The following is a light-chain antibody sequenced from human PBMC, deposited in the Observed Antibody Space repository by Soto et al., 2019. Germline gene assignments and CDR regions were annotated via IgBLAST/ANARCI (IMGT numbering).Light chain of an antibody. CDR1: QSVSSSY. V-gene: IGKV3-20*01. Sequence: EIVLTQSPGTLSLSPGERANLSCRASQSVSSSYLAWYQQKPGQAPRLLIYGASSRATGIPDRFSGSGFGTDFTLTFISLEPEDFAVYYCQQYGSSPQTFGQGTKVDNK. J-gene: IGKJ1*01. CDR2: GAS. CDR3: QQYGSSPQT.